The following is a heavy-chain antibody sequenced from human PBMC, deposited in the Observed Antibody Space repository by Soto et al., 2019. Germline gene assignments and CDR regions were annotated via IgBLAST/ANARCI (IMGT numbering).Heavy chain of an antibody. D-gene: IGHD3-9*01. CDR1: GFTFTNFG. V-gene: IGHV3-33*01. CDR2: IWHDGSNK. Sequence: QVQLVESGGGVVQPGRSLRLSCAASGFTFTNFGFHWVRQAPGKGLEWVAVIWHDGSNKYYADSVKGRFTISRDDSKNTVLLQMNSLRAEDTAVYYCVTDEAVRCFDGLSFGHWGQGTLVTVSS. CDR3: VTDEAVRCFDGLSFGH. J-gene: IGHJ4*02.